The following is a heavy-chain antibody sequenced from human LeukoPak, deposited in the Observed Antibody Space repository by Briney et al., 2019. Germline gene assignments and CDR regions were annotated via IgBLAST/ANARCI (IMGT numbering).Heavy chain of an antibody. J-gene: IGHJ4*02. Sequence: PGGSLRLSCAASGFTFSTYAMTWVRQAPGKGLEWVALIWFDGSDKYYADSVKGRFTISRDNSKNTLYLQMNSLRAEDTAVYYCAKDLGTYYYDSSGSHWGQGTLVTVSS. D-gene: IGHD3-22*01. CDR1: GFTFSTYA. V-gene: IGHV3-33*06. CDR3: AKDLGTYYYDSSGSH. CDR2: IWFDGSDK.